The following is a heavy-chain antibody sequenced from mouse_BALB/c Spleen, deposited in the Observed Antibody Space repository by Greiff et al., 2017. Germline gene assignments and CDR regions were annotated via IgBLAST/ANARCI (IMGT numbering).Heavy chain of an antibody. CDR2: IYPYNGGT. CDR3: AREDYYGSAMDY. Sequence: VQLQQSGPELVKPGASVKISCKASGYTFTDYNMHWVKQSHGKSLEWIGYIYPYNGGTGYNQKFKSKATLTVDNSSSTAYMELRSLTSEDSAVYYCAREDYYGSAMDYWGQGTSVTVSS. V-gene: IGHV1S29*02. J-gene: IGHJ4*01. D-gene: IGHD1-1*01. CDR1: GYTFTDYN.